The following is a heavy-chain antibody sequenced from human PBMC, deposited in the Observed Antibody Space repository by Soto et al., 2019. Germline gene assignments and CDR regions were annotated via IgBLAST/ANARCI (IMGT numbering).Heavy chain of an antibody. D-gene: IGHD2-15*01. CDR1: GFTFSSYA. Sequence: EVQLLESGGGLVQPGGSLRLSCAASGFTFSSYAMSWVRQAPGKGLEWVSAISGSGGSTYYADSVKGRFTISRDNSKNTLYLQMNSLRAEDTAVYYCAKDRTPYCSGGSCYESSHWGQGTLVTVSS. V-gene: IGHV3-23*01. J-gene: IGHJ4*02. CDR2: ISGSGGST. CDR3: AKDRTPYCSGGSCYESSH.